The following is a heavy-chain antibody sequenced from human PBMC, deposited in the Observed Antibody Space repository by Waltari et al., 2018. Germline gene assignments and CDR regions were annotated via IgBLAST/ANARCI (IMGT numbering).Heavy chain of an antibody. CDR2: VTSNGGST. CDR3: VKHWGRADVVLSPSHY. Sequence: EVQLVESWGGLVKPGGSLRPSWSASGFTFSSFALCGFRQAPGKRLEYVSTVTSNGGSTYYADPVKGRFTVSRDNSKNTVYLQMSSLRTEDTAVYYCVKHWGRADVVLSPSHYWGQGTLVTVSS. V-gene: IGHV3-64D*06. CDR1: GFTFSSFA. D-gene: IGHD3-16*01. J-gene: IGHJ4*02.